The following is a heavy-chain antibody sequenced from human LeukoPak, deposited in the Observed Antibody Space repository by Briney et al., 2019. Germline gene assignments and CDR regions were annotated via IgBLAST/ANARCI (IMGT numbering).Heavy chain of an antibody. Sequence: PSETLSLTCAVYGGSVSGYYWSWIRQPPGKGLEWIGEIDHSGSTNYNPSLKSRVTISVDTSKNQFSLKLSSVTAADTAVYYCARGENFDYWGQGTLVTVSS. CDR3: ARGENFDY. CDR1: GGSVSGYY. J-gene: IGHJ4*02. CDR2: IDHSGST. V-gene: IGHV4-34*01.